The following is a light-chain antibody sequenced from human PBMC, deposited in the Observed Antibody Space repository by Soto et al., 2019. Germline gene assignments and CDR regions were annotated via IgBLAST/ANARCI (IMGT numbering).Light chain of an antibody. CDR3: RQHSTSPWT. Sequence: DIQLTQSPSSLSASVGDRVTITCRASQGISNDLAWYQQKPGKAPKLLIYAASILQSGVPSRFSGSGSGTELTLPISSLQPEDYATSYCRQHSTSPWTFGQGTKVEIK. CDR2: AAS. V-gene: IGKV1-17*01. J-gene: IGKJ1*01. CDR1: QGISND.